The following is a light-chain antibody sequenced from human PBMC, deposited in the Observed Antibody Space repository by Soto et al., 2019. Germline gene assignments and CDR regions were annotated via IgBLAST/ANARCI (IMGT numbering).Light chain of an antibody. CDR1: QGISSY. Sequence: IQLTQSLSSLSASVGDRVTITCRASQGISSYLAWYQQKPGKAPKLLIYAASTLQSGVPSRFSGSGSGTDFTLTISSLQPEDVATYYCQKYNSAPRTFGQRTKVDNK. J-gene: IGKJ1*01. CDR3: QKYNSAPRT. V-gene: IGKV1-9*01. CDR2: AAS.